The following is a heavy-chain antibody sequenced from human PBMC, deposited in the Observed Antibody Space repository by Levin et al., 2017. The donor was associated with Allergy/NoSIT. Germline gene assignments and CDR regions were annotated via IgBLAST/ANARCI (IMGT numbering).Heavy chain of an antibody. CDR3: ARGEGKWELPLPYYYGMDV. CDR1: GFTFSSYS. D-gene: IGHD1-26*01. Sequence: GESLKISCAASGFTFSSYSMNWVRQAPGKGLEWVSSISSSSSYIYYADSVKGRFTISRDNAKNSLYLQMNSLRAEDTAVYYCARGEGKWELPLPYYYGMDVWGQGTTVTVSS. J-gene: IGHJ6*02. V-gene: IGHV3-21*01. CDR2: ISSSSSYI.